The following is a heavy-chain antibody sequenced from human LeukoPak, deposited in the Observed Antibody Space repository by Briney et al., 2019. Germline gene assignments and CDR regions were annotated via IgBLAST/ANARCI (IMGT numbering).Heavy chain of an antibody. Sequence: GGSLRLSCAASGFTFSSYAMSWVRQAPGKGLEWVSAISGSGGSTYYADSVKGRFIISRDNSKNTLYLQMNSLRAEDTAVYYCATSGYSSSWYQLGVDYWGQGTLVTVSS. CDR2: ISGSGGST. J-gene: IGHJ4*02. CDR1: GFTFSSYA. V-gene: IGHV3-23*01. CDR3: ATSGYSSSWYQLGVDY. D-gene: IGHD6-13*01.